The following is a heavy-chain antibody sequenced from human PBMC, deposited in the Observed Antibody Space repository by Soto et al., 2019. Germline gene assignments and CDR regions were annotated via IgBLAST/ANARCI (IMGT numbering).Heavy chain of an antibody. CDR3: ARGRGYCSSTICYIGAFDI. V-gene: IGHV1-69*13. Sequence: SVKVSCKASGGTFSSYAISWVRQAPGQGLEWMGGIIPIFGTANYAQKFQGRVTITADESTSTAYMELSSLRSEDTAVYYCARGRGYCSSTICYIGAFDIWGQGTMVTVSS. J-gene: IGHJ3*02. CDR2: IIPIFGTA. CDR1: GGTFSSYA. D-gene: IGHD2-2*02.